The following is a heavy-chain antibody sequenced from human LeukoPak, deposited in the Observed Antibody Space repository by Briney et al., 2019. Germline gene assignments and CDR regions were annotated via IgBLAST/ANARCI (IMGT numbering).Heavy chain of an antibody. CDR2: IYTSGST. J-gene: IGHJ4*02. D-gene: IGHD6-6*01. V-gene: IGHV4-4*07. CDR1: GGSINSYY. Sequence: SETLSLTCTVSGGSINSYYWSWLRQPAGKGLEWIGRIYTSGSTNYNPSLKSRVTMSLDTSRNQFSLQLSSVTAADAAEYYCARGSSSSGVLDYWGQGTLVTVSS. CDR3: ARGSSSSGVLDY.